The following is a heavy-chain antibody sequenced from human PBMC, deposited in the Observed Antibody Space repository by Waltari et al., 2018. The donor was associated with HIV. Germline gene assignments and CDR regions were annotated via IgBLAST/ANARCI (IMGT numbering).Heavy chain of an antibody. CDR1: VFPPTLYR. D-gene: IGHD1-7*01. J-gene: IGHJ4*02. CDR3: ARAGRDGKLPPDY. CDR2: MNSDGRST. Sequence: EVPLVECGRGLVQPGGSRRCSCPCPVFPPTLYRTHAARQAPGKGLVWVSSMNSDGRSTSHEDSVKGRFTICRDKAKNTLYLRMNRRRAEDTAVYYCARAGRDGKLPPDYWGQGTLVTVSS. V-gene: IGHV3-74*01.